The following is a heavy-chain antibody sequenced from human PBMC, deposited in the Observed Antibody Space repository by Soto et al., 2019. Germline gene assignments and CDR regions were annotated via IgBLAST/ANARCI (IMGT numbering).Heavy chain of an antibody. D-gene: IGHD3-22*01. CDR2: ISGSGAGT. CDR1: GFTFSSYA. V-gene: IGHV3-23*01. CDR3: AKGNYDSSGPVDY. Sequence: GGSLRLSCAASGFTFSSYAMSWVRQPPGKGLEWVSAISGSGAGTYYGDSVKGRFTISRDNSKNTLYLQMNSLRAEDTAVYYCAKGNYDSSGPVDYWGQGTLVTVS. J-gene: IGHJ4*02.